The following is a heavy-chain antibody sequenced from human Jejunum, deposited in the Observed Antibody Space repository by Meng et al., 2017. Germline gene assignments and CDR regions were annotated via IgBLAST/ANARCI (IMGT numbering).Heavy chain of an antibody. J-gene: IGHJ4*02. CDR2: TSTDGSST. V-gene: IGHV3-74*01. CDR1: GFTFSNYW. D-gene: IGHD5-12*01. CDR3: ARGASGYGNFDY. Sequence: GESLKISCAASGFTFSNYWGHWVRQAPGKGLVWVSRTSTDGSSTYYADSVKGRFTISRDNAKNTLYLQMNDLRAEDTAVYYCARGASGYGNFDYWGQGALVTVSS.